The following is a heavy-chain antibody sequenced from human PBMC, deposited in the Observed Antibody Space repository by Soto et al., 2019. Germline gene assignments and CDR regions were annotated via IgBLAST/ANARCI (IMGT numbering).Heavy chain of an antibody. J-gene: IGHJ4*02. CDR3: ARDRGYSYGPLDY. D-gene: IGHD5-18*01. CDR1: GGSISSSNW. V-gene: IGHV4-4*02. Sequence: QVQLQESGPGLVKPSGTLSLTCAVSGGSISSSNWWSWVRQPPGKGLEGIGEIYHSGSTNYNPSLKRRVAISVDKSKNQCSLKLSSVTAADTAVYYCARDRGYSYGPLDYWGQGTLVTVSS. CDR2: IYHSGST.